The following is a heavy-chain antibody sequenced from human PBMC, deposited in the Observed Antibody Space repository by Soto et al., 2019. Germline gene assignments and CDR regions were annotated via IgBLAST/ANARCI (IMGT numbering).Heavy chain of an antibody. J-gene: IGHJ6*02. CDR2: IYPGDSDT. CDR1: GYSFTSYW. D-gene: IGHD3-16*01. Sequence: PGESLKISCKGSGYSFTSYWIGWVRQMPGKGLGWMGIIYPGDSDTRYSPSFQGQVTISADKSISTAYLQWSSLKASDTAMYYCARRAPLGEYQSSGYYYGMDVWGQGTTVTVSS. CDR3: ARRAPLGEYQSSGYYYGMDV. V-gene: IGHV5-51*01.